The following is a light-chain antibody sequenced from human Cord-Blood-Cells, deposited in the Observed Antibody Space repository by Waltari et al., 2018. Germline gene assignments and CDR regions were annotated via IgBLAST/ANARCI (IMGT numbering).Light chain of an antibody. J-gene: IGKJ1*01. CDR2: GAS. V-gene: IGKV3-20*01. CDR3: QQYCSSPRT. Sequence: EIVLTQSPGTLSLSPGERATLSCRASQSVSSSYLAWYQQKPGQAPRLLIYGASSRATGIPDRFSCSGSGTSFTLTIIRLEPEDFAVYYCQQYCSSPRTFGQGTKVEIK. CDR1: QSVSSSY.